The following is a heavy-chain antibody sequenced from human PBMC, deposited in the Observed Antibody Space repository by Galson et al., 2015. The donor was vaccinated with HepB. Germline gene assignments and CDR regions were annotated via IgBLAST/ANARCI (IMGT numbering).Heavy chain of an antibody. CDR2: INHSGLT. CDR1: GGSFNGNY. CDR3: AIDPPKYYDFCSGPENMDV. D-gene: IGHD3-3*01. Sequence: SLTCAVYGGSFNGNYWTWVRQPPGKGLEWIGEINHSGLTNYNPSLKSLVTMSVDTSKNQFSLKLNSVTAADTAVYYCAIDPPKYYDFCSGPENMDVWGKGTTVTVSS. V-gene: IGHV4-34*01. J-gene: IGHJ6*04.